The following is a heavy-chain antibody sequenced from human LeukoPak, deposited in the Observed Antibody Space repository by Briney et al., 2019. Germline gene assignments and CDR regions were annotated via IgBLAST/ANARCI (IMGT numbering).Heavy chain of an antibody. CDR3: ARGPVPIVVDYYFDY. D-gene: IGHD3-22*01. CDR1: GFTFSGYN. V-gene: IGHV3-21*01. J-gene: IGHJ4*02. Sequence: GGSLRLSCAVSGFTFSGYNMNWVRQAPGKGLEWVPSITDISSYTYHADSVKGRFTISRDNAKSSLFLQMNSLRDEDTAVYYCARGPVPIVVDYYFDYWGQGTLVTVSS. CDR2: ITDISSYT.